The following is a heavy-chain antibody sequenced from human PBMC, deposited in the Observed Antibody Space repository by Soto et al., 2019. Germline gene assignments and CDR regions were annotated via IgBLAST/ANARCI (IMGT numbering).Heavy chain of an antibody. J-gene: IGHJ6*02. CDR1: VFTCDNYA. D-gene: IGHD4-17*01. CDR2: ITGSGTNA. Sequence: GSLILSCVASVFTCDNYAMTCFRQSPWKGLQWVSVITGSGTNAFYADSVTGRFTISRDDSKNTLYLQMNSLKTEDTAVYYCTTHMTTVTYYYYGMDVWGQGTTVTVSS. V-gene: IGHV3-23*01. CDR3: TTHMTTVTYYYYGMDV.